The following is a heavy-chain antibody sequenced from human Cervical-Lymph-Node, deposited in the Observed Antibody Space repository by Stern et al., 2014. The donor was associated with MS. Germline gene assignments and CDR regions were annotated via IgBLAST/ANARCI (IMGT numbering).Heavy chain of an antibody. Sequence: EVQLVESGGGLVQPGGSLRLSCAASGITFSTYAMSWVRQAPGKGLEWVSTISGSGGRTYYADSVKGRFTISRDNSKNTLYLHMNRLRAEDTAVYYCANRPGFGLGYWGQGTLVTVSS. V-gene: IGHV3-23*04. J-gene: IGHJ4*02. CDR1: GITFSTYA. CDR2: ISGSGGRT. D-gene: IGHD3-16*01. CDR3: ANRPGFGLGY.